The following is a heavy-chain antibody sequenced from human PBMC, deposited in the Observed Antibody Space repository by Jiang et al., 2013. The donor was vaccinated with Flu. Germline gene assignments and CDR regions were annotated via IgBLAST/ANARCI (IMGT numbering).Heavy chain of an antibody. J-gene: IGHJ4*02. V-gene: IGHV4-39*01. CDR1: GGSISSSSYY. D-gene: IGHD3-3*01. Sequence: LSLTCTVSGGSISSSSYYWGWIRQPPGRGWSGLGVSIIWEHLLQPSLKSRVTISVDTSKNQFSLKLSSVTAADTAVYYCARLLFLFGSGTRGYWGQGTLVTVSS. CDR3: ARLLFLFGSGTRGY. CDR2: SIIWEH.